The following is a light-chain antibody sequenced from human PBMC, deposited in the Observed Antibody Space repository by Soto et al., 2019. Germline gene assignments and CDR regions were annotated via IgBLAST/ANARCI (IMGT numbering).Light chain of an antibody. Sequence: QSALTQPASVSGSPGQSITISCTGTSSDVGGYDSVSWYHQHPGKAPKLMIYDVSKRPSGVPDRFSGSKSGNTASLTISGLQAEDEADYYCCSYAGSYYVFGTGTKVTVL. CDR3: CSYAGSYYV. CDR2: DVS. CDR1: SSDVGGYDS. V-gene: IGLV2-11*01. J-gene: IGLJ1*01.